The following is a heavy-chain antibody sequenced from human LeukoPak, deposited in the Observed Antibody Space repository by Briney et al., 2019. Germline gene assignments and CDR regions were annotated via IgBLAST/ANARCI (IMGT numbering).Heavy chain of an antibody. Sequence: ASVKVSCKASGYTFTSYYMHWVRQAPGQGLEWMGWMNPNSGGTHYTQKFQGRVTMTRDTSISTAYMELSRLRSDDTAVYYCAREGAAAEDVNWFDPWGQGTLVTVSS. V-gene: IGHV1-2*02. CDR2: MNPNSGGT. CDR1: GYTFTSYY. D-gene: IGHD6-25*01. CDR3: AREGAAAEDVNWFDP. J-gene: IGHJ5*02.